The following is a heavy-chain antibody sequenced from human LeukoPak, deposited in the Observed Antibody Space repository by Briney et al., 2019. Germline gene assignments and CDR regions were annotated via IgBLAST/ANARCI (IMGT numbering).Heavy chain of an antibody. D-gene: IGHD3-3*01. V-gene: IGHV3-23*01. Sequence: PGGSLRLSCAASGFTFSSYAMSWVRQAPGKGREWVSAISWSGGSTYYADSVKGRFTISRDNSKNTLYLQMNSLRAEDTAVYYCAKVGERYYDFWSGYYTADPLDYWGQGTLVTVSS. CDR2: ISWSGGST. J-gene: IGHJ4*02. CDR1: GFTFSSYA. CDR3: AKVGERYYDFWSGYYTADPLDY.